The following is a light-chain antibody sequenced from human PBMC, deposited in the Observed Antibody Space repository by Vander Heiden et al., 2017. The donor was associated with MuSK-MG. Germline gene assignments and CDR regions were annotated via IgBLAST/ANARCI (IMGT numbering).Light chain of an antibody. J-gene: IGKJ2*01. CDR2: GTS. CDR3: QQDCTSLS. CDR1: QIVSRTN. V-gene: IGKV3-20*01. Sequence: EIVLTQSPGILPLSPGERATLSCRATQIVSRTNLAWYQQKPGQAPRLLIYGTSRRANGIPDRFSGSGSVTDFTLTSSRREPEDFAVYYWQQDCTSLSFGQGTMLEIK.